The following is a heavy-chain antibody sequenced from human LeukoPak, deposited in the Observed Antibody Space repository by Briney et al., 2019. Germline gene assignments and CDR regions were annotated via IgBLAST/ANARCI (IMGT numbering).Heavy chain of an antibody. CDR1: GGSISSSSYY. CDR2: IYYSGST. V-gene: IGHV4-39*07. CDR3: ARVWESFNWFDP. Sequence: KPPETLSLTCTVSGGSISSSSYYWGWIRQPPGKGLEWIGSIYYSGSTYYNPSLKSRVTISVDTSKNQFSLKLSSVTAADTAVYYCARVWESFNWFDPWGQGTLVTVSS. D-gene: IGHD1-26*01. J-gene: IGHJ5*02.